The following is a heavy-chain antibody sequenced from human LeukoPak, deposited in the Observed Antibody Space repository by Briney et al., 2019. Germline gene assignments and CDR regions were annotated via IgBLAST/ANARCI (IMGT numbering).Heavy chain of an antibody. D-gene: IGHD3-10*01. V-gene: IGHV1-2*02. CDR3: ARDREYMVRGATPIFFFDY. Sequence: ASVKVSCKASGYTFTGYYMHWVRQAPGQGLEWMGWINPNSGGTNYAQKFQGRVTMTRDTSVSTAYMELSRLRSDDTAVYYCARDREYMVRGATPIFFFDYWGQGTLVTVSS. J-gene: IGHJ4*02. CDR2: INPNSGGT. CDR1: GYTFTGYY.